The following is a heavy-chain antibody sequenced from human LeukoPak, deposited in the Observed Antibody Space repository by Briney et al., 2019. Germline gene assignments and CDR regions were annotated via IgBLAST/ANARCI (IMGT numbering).Heavy chain of an antibody. V-gene: IGHV5-51*01. D-gene: IGHD3-10*01. CDR3: AKQPTSMVRGIIITDYYFDY. J-gene: IGHJ4*02. CDR1: GYSFNSYW. Sequence: GESLKISCKGSGYSFNSYWIGWVRQMPGKGLEWMGIIYPGDSDTRYSPSFQGQVTISADKSISTAYLQWSSLKASDTAMYCCAKQPTSMVRGIIITDYYFDYWGQGTLVTVSS. CDR2: IYPGDSDT.